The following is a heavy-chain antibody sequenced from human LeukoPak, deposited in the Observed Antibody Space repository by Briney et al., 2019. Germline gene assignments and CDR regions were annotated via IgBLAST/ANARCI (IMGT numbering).Heavy chain of an antibody. V-gene: IGHV4-30-4*01. J-gene: IGHJ6*02. D-gene: IGHD4-17*01. CDR1: GGSISSNY. CDR2: INYSGST. Sequence: SETLSLTCTVSGGSISSNYWRWIRRPPGKDLEESGYINYSGSTYYNPSLKSRVTISVDTSKNQFSLKLSSVTAADRAVYYCARGIGDYGYYYYGMDVWGQGTTVTVSS. CDR3: ARGIGDYGYYYYGMDV.